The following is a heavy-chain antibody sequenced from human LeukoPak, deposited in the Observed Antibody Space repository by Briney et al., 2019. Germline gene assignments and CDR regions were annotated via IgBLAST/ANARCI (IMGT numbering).Heavy chain of an antibody. CDR3: ARDGPTYYYGSGSPRWFDP. CDR2: IYTSGST. D-gene: IGHD3-10*01. J-gene: IGHJ5*02. Sequence: PSETLSLTCTVSGGSISSYYWSWILQPAGKGLEWIGRIYTSGSTNYNPSLKSRVTMSVDTSKNQFSLKLSSVTAADTAVYYCARDGPTYYYGSGSPRWFDPWGQGTLVTVSS. V-gene: IGHV4-4*07. CDR1: GGSISSYY.